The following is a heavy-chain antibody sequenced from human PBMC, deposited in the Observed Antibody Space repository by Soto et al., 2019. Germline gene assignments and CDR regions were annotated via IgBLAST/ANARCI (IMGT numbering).Heavy chain of an antibody. CDR1: VGSISSGGSY. CDR2: IYYSGNT. J-gene: IGHJ4*02. Sequence: PSETLSLTCTVSVGSISSGGSYWFWIRQPPGKGLEWIGYIYYSGNTYFNPSLKSRVTLSVDTSKNQFSLNLSSVTAADTAVYYCVRYCSTTKCPFDYWGQGTLVTVSS. D-gene: IGHD2-2*01. V-gene: IGHV4-30-4*01. CDR3: VRYCSTTKCPFDY.